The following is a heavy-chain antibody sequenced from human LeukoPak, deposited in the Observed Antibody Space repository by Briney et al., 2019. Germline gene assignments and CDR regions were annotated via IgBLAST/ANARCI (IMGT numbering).Heavy chain of an antibody. Sequence: ASVKVSCKASGGTFISYAISWVRQAPGQGLEWMGRIIPILGIANYAQKFQGRVTITADKSTSTAYMELSSLRSEDTAVYYCARAGINYGSGSIDYWGQGTLVTVSS. V-gene: IGHV1-69*04. CDR2: IIPILGIA. CDR3: ARAGINYGSGSIDY. J-gene: IGHJ4*02. CDR1: GGTFISYA. D-gene: IGHD3-10*01.